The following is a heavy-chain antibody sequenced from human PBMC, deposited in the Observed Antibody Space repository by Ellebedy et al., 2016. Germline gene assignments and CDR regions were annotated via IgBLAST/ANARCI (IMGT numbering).Heavy chain of an antibody. Sequence: ASVKVSCKASGYTFTSYDINWVRQATGQGLEWMGWMNPNSGNTSYAQKFQGRVTMTRNTSISTAYMELSSLRSEDTAVYYCARERIAARWWFDPWGQGTLVTVSS. J-gene: IGHJ5*02. CDR3: ARERIAARWWFDP. CDR2: MNPNSGNT. CDR1: GYTFTSYD. V-gene: IGHV1-8*01. D-gene: IGHD6-6*01.